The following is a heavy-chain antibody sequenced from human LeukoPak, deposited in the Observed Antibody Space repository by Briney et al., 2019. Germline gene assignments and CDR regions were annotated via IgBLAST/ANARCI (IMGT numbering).Heavy chain of an antibody. Sequence: ASVKVSCKASGYTFTSYGISWVRQAPGQGLEWMGWISANDGNTDYPQKLQGRVTMTTDTSTSTAYMELRSLRSDDTAVYYCARGLYGGNPLRFDPWGQGTLVTVSS. J-gene: IGHJ5*02. D-gene: IGHD4-23*01. CDR3: ARGLYGGNPLRFDP. CDR1: GYTFTSYG. CDR2: ISANDGNT. V-gene: IGHV1-18*01.